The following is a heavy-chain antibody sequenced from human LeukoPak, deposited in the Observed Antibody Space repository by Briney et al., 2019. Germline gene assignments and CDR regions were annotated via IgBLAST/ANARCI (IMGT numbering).Heavy chain of an antibody. CDR2: IFHSGSN. J-gene: IGHJ4*02. CDR1: CYSISSDYY. D-gene: IGHD4-23*01. V-gene: IGHV4-38-2*01. CDR3: ARVAGGNSDYFDY. Sequence: SSETLSLTCAVSCYSISSDYYWGWIRQPPGKGLEWIGSIFHSGSNHYNPSLKSRVTISLDASKNQFSLKLSSVTAADTAVYYCARVAGGNSDYFDYCGQGTLVTVPS.